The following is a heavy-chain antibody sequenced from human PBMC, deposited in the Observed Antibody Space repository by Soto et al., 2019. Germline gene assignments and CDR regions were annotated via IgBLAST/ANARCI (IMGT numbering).Heavy chain of an antibody. D-gene: IGHD3-9*01. CDR3: AKDLRRYYWYFDL. CDR1: GFTFSSYG. CDR2: ISYDGSNK. J-gene: IGHJ2*01. Sequence: QVQLVESGGGVVQPGRSLRLSCAASGFTFSSYGMHWVRQAPGKGLEWVAVISYDGSNKYYADSVKGRFTISRDNSKNTLYLQMNSLRAEDTAVYYSAKDLRRYYWYFDLWGRGTLVTVSS. V-gene: IGHV3-30*18.